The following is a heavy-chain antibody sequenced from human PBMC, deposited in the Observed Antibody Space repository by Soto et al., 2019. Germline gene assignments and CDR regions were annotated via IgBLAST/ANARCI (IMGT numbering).Heavy chain of an antibody. D-gene: IGHD1-26*01. V-gene: IGHV4-30-2*01. CDR2: IYDSGNT. CDR3: ARGEPPWSPQDGAFDV. CDR1: GGSISSDGYS. J-gene: IGHJ3*01. Sequence: QLQLQESGSGLVKPSETLSLTCTVSGGSISSDGYSWSWIRQPPGKGLEWIGYIYDSGNTYYNPSLQGRVTMSVDGSNNQVSLTLASVAAADTAAYYCARGEPPWSPQDGAFDVWGQGTMVTVSS.